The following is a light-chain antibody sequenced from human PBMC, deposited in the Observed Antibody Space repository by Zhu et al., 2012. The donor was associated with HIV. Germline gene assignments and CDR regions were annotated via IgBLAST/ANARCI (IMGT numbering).Light chain of an antibody. V-gene: IGKV3D-20*02. CDR1: QSVFSTY. CDR2: DAS. Sequence: EIVLTQSPDTLSLSPGERATLSCRASQSVFSTYLAWYQQRPGQAPRLLIYDASSRATDIPDRFSGSGSGTDFTLTISNLEPEDFAVYYCQNRNNWPPEITFGGGTKGGDQT. CDR3: QNRNNWPPEIT. J-gene: IGKJ4*01.